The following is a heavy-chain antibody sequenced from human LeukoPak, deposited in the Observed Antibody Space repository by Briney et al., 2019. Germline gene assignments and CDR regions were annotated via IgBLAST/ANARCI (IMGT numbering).Heavy chain of an antibody. CDR1: GYTFTAYE. J-gene: IGHJ4*02. D-gene: IGHD3-10*01. V-gene: IGHV1-8*01. Sequence: ASVKVSCKASGYTFTAYELNWVRQATGQGLEWMGWMNPNSGNTGYAQKFQGSVTMTRNISITTAYMELSNLTSEDTAVYYCARRIRGAPTDYWGQGTLVTVSS. CDR3: ARRIRGAPTDY. CDR2: MNPNSGNT.